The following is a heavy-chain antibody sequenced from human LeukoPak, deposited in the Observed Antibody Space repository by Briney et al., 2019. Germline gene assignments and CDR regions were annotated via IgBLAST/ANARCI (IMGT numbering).Heavy chain of an antibody. Sequence: ASVKASCHASGYTLTSYDINCVRQATGQGLEWKGWMNPTSGNTGYAQKFQGRVTMTRNTSISTAYMELSSLRSEDTAVYYCARGLKVRSSTSGGYWGQGTLVTVSS. CDR3: ARGLKVRSSTSGGY. V-gene: IGHV1-8*01. J-gene: IGHJ4*02. D-gene: IGHD2-2*01. CDR2: MNPTSGNT. CDR1: GYTLTSYD.